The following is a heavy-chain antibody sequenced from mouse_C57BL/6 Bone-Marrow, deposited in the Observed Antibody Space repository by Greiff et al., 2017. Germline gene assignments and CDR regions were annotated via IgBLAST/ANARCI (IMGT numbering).Heavy chain of an antibody. CDR3: ARQAHGTFYAFDD. CDR2: ISSSGSYT. CDR1: GFTFTSYW. J-gene: IGHJ4*01. V-gene: IGHV1-62-3*01. D-gene: IGHD1-1*01. Sequence: VQLQQPGADLVKPGASLKLSCAASGFTFTSYWMHWVRQSPGRRLEWMATISSSGSYTKYNERFKGKSTLTRDKATSTAYLQLSSLTSEDSAMYYCARQAHGTFYAFDDWGKGTTVTAS.